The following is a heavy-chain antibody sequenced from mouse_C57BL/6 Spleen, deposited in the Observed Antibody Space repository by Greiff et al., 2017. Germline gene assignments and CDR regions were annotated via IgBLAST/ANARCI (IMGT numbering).Heavy chain of an antibody. V-gene: IGHV1-62-2*01. CDR1: GYTFTEYT. J-gene: IGHJ4*01. Sequence: VKLQESGAELVKPGASVKLSCKASGYTFTEYTIHWVKQRSGQGLEWIGWFYPGSGSIKYNEKFKDKATLTADKSSSTVYMELSRLTSEDSAVYFCARHEDYYGSPYYYAMDYWGQGTSVTVSS. CDR2: FYPGSGSI. CDR3: ARHEDYYGSPYYYAMDY. D-gene: IGHD1-1*01.